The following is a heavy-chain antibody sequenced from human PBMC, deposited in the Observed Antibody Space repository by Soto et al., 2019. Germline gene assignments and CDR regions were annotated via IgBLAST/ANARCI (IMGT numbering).Heavy chain of an antibody. CDR3: ATYTTTSPGVDY. CDR2: IYSGGDGI. D-gene: IGHD2-2*02. CDR1: GLTVSSNH. V-gene: IGHV3-53*02. Sequence: EVRLVETGGGLIQPGGSLRLSCAASGLTVSSNHMSWVRQAPGKGLEWVSVIYSGGDGIYYADSVKGRFTISRNISKNTLSLQMSGLRADDTAVYYCATYTTTSPGVDYWGQGTLVTVSS. J-gene: IGHJ4*02.